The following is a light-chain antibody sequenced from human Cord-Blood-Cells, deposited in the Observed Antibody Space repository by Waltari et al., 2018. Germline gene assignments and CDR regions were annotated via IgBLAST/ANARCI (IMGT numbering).Light chain of an antibody. J-gene: IGLJ1*01. CDR3: SSYAGSNNFV. Sequence: QSALTQPPSASGSPGQSVTISCTGTSSDVGGYNYVSWYQQHPGKAPKLMSYEVSKRPSGGPERCSGSRSGNTASLTVSGLQAEDEADYYCSSYAGSNNFVFGTGTKVTVL. V-gene: IGLV2-8*01. CDR1: SSDVGGYNY. CDR2: EVS.